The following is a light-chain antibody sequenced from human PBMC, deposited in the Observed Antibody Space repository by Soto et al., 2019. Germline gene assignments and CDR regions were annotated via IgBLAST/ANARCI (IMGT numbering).Light chain of an antibody. CDR1: EDVSRW. CDR3: QQANVFPRS. CDR2: GAT. J-gene: IGKJ2*01. V-gene: IGKV1D-12*01. Sequence: DIQMTQSPSYVYASVGDTVTFTCRASEDVSRWLGWYQQKPGIAPSLLIFGATSLQDGVPSRFSATESGTHFTLTINGVQPDDFATYFCQQANVFPRSFGQGTKLDFK.